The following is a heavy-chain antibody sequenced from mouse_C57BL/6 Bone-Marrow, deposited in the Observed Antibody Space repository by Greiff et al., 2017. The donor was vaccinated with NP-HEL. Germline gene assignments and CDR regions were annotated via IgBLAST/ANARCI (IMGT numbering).Heavy chain of an antibody. Sequence: QVQLQQSGAELVRPGASVTLSCKASGYTFTDYEMHWVKQTPVHGLEWIGAIDPETGGTAYNQKFKGKAILTADKSSSTAYMELRSLTSEDSAVYYCYYYGSTLYWYFDVWGTGTTVTVSS. J-gene: IGHJ1*03. CDR1: GYTFTDYE. D-gene: IGHD1-1*01. CDR3: YYYGSTLYWYFDV. CDR2: IDPETGGT. V-gene: IGHV1-15*01.